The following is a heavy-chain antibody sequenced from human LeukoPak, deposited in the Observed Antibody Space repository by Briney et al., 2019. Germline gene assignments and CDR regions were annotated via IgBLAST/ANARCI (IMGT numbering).Heavy chain of an antibody. CDR1: GYTFTSYD. Sequence: VKVSCKASGYTFTSYDINWVRQATGQGLEWMGWMNPNSGNTGYAQKFQGRVTMTRNTSISTAYMELRSLRSDDTAVYYCARDIVVVPAATSGSWFDPWGQGTLVTVSS. D-gene: IGHD2-2*01. J-gene: IGHJ5*02. V-gene: IGHV1-8*01. CDR2: MNPNSGNT. CDR3: ARDIVVVPAATSGSWFDP.